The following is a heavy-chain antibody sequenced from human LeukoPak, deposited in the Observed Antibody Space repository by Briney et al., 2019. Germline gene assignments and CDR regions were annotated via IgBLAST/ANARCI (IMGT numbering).Heavy chain of an antibody. CDR1: GFTFSRYS. CDR2: ISISSNYI. V-gene: IGHV3-21*01. J-gene: IGHJ4*02. CDR3: ARSHYDSSGYPTAFDY. Sequence: GGSLRLSCAASGFTFSRYSMNWVRQAPGKGLEWVSSISISSNYIYYADSVKGRFTISRDNAKNSLYLQMNSLRAEDTAVYYCARSHYDSSGYPTAFDYWGQGTLVTVSS. D-gene: IGHD3-22*01.